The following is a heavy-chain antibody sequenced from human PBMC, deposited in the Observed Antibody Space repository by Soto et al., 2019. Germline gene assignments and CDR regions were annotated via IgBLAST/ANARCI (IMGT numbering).Heavy chain of an antibody. D-gene: IGHD3-10*01. CDR3: ATQPGVTMVRGVIIPHY. CDR1: GFTFSSYG. Sequence: QVQLVESGGGVVQPGRSLRLSCAASGFTFSSYGMHWVRQAPGKGLEWVAVISYDGSNKYYADSVKGRFTITRDNSKNALYLQMNRLRAEDTAVYYCATQPGVTMVRGVIIPHYWGQGTLVTVSS. V-gene: IGHV3-30*03. J-gene: IGHJ4*02. CDR2: ISYDGSNK.